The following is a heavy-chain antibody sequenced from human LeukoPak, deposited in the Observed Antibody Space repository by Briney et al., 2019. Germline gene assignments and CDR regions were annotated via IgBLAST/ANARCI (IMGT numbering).Heavy chain of an antibody. D-gene: IGHD3-10*01. CDR1: GYTFTGYY. Sequence: GASVKVSCKASGYTFTGYYMHWVRQAPGQGLEWMGWINPNSGGTNYAQKFQGRVTMTRDTSISTAYMELSRLRSDDTAVYYCARTDLLLWFGETTFDYWGQGTLVTVSS. CDR3: ARTDLLLWFGETTFDY. J-gene: IGHJ4*02. V-gene: IGHV1-2*02. CDR2: INPNSGGT.